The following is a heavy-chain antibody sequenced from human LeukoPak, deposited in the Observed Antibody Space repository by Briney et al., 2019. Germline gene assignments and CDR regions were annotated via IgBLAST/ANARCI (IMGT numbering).Heavy chain of an antibody. V-gene: IGHV3-66*01. Sequence: GGSLRLSCAASGFTVSSNYMSWVRQAPGKGLEWVSVIYSGGSTYYADSVKGRFTISRDNSKNTLYLQMNSLRAEDTAVYYCARDGRVAATHFFDCWGQGTLVTVSS. CDR1: GFTVSSNY. J-gene: IGHJ4*02. CDR3: ARDGRVAATHFFDC. CDR2: IYSGGST. D-gene: IGHD2-15*01.